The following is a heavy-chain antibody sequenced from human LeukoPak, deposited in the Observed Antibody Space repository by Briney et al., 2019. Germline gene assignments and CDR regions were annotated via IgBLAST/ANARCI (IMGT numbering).Heavy chain of an antibody. V-gene: IGHV4-59*01. CDR2: IYYSGST. J-gene: IGHJ6*03. Sequence: KTSETLSLTCTVSGGSISNYYWNWIRQPPGKGLGWIGYIYYSGSTNYNPSLKSRVTISVDTSKNQFSLKLSSVTAADTAVYFCAREGFSAGYYYMDVWGKGTTVTVSS. CDR1: GGSISNYY. D-gene: IGHD1-26*01. CDR3: AREGFSAGYYYMDV.